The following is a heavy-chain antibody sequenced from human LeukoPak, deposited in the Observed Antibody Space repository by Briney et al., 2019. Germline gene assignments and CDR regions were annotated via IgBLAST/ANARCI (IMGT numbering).Heavy chain of an antibody. J-gene: IGHJ4*02. Sequence: SETLSLTCAVYGGSFSGYYWSWVRQPPGKGLEWIGSIYYSGSTHYNPSLKSRVTISVDTSKNQFSLKLSSVTAADTAVYYCARSVVVGAIDYWGQGTLVTVSS. CDR3: ARSVVVGAIDY. D-gene: IGHD1-26*01. V-gene: IGHV4-34*01. CDR1: GGSFSGYY. CDR2: IYYSGST.